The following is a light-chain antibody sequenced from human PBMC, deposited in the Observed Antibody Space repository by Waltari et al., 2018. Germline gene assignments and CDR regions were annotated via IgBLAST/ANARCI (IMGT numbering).Light chain of an antibody. CDR1: SSDVGGYNY. Sequence: QSALTQPASVSGSPGQSITISCTGTSSDVGGYNYVSRYQQHPGKAPKPMIYEVSNRPSGVSNRFSGPRSGNTASLTISGLQAEDEADYYCSSYTSSSTLVFGGGTKLTVL. CDR2: EVS. CDR3: SSYTSSSTLV. V-gene: IGLV2-14*01. J-gene: IGLJ2*01.